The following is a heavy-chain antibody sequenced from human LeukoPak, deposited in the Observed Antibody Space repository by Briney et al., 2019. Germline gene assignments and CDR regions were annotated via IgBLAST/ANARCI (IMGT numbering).Heavy chain of an antibody. CDR1: GGSISSGSYY. CDR3: ASDYYDSSGFNWFDP. CDR2: IYTSGST. D-gene: IGHD3-22*01. Sequence: SLTLSLTCTVSGGSISSGSYYWSWIRQPAGKGLEWIGRIYTSGSTNYNPSLKSRVTIAVDTSKNQFSLKLSSVNAADTAVYYCASDYYDSSGFNWFDPWGQGTLVTVSS. J-gene: IGHJ5*02. V-gene: IGHV4-61*02.